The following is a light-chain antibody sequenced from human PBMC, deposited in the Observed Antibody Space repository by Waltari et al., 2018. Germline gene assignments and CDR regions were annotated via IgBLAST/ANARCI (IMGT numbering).Light chain of an antibody. CDR1: QSVTNN. CDR2: RAS. J-gene: IGKJ4*01. Sequence: EIVMTQSPATLSLSPGERATLPCRASQSVTNNLAWYQQKPDPAPRLLIYRASTRATSIPASISGSGSGTEFTLTISSLQSEDFAFYYCQQYNNWPLTFGGGTKVEIK. CDR3: QQYNNWPLT. V-gene: IGKV3-15*01.